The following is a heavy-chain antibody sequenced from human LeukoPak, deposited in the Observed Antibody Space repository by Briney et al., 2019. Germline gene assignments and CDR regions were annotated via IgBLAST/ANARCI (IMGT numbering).Heavy chain of an antibody. V-gene: IGHV1-46*01. D-gene: IGHD5-12*01. CDR3: ASLLLFSGYGNDFDY. Sequence: ASVKVSCKASGYTFTSYYMHWVRQAPGQGLEWMGIINPSGGITSYAQKFQGRVTMTRDTSTSTVYMGLSSLRSEDTAVYYCASLLLFSGYGNDFDYWGQGTLVTVSS. J-gene: IGHJ4*02. CDR2: INPSGGIT. CDR1: GYTFTSYY.